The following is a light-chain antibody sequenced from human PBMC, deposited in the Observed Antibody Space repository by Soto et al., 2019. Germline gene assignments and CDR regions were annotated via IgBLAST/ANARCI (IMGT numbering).Light chain of an antibody. Sequence: QSVLTQPPSVSGAPGQRVTISCTGSSSNIGAGYDVHWYQQLPGTAPKLLIYGNSNRPSGVPDRFSGSKSGTSASLAITGLQAEDEADYYGQSHDSSLSGPHVIFGGGTKVTVL. CDR3: QSHDSSLSGPHVI. CDR2: GNS. J-gene: IGLJ2*01. V-gene: IGLV1-40*01. CDR1: SSNIGAGYD.